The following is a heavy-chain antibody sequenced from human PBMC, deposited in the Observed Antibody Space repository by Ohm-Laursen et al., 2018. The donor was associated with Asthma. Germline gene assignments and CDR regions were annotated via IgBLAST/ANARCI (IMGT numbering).Heavy chain of an antibody. CDR2: FNPEDGDT. CDR1: GYTLSELS. Sequence: ASVKVSCKISGYTLSELSMHWVRQAPGKGLEWMGGFNPEDGDTLYAQKFQGRVTMTEDTSTDTAYMELSSLRSEDTAVYYCATGGLRKRYSSGWYYFDYWGQGTLVTVSS. CDR3: ATGGLRKRYSSGWYYFDY. J-gene: IGHJ4*02. D-gene: IGHD6-19*01. V-gene: IGHV1-24*01.